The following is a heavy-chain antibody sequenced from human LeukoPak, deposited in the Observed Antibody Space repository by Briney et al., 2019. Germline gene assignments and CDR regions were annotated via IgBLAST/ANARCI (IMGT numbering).Heavy chain of an antibody. Sequence: GGSLRLSCAASGFTFSLYWMHWVRQTPGKGLVWVSRISSDGTTTTYADSVKGRFTISRDNAKNTLYRQISNERVEYTAVNYGARVSWNDCNFHDWGQLTLVSSAS. CDR3: ARVSWNDCNFHD. J-gene: IGHJ4*02. CDR1: GFTFSLYW. CDR2: ISSDGTTT. D-gene: IGHD1-1*01. V-gene: IGHV3-74*01.